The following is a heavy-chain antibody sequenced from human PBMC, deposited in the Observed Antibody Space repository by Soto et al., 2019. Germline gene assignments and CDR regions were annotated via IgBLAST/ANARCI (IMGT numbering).Heavy chain of an antibody. D-gene: IGHD6-6*01. CDR3: ARVLQLVGYFYYYMDV. Sequence: QVQLLQSGAEVKKPGASVKVSCKASGYTFSNHGITWERQAPVQGLEWMGWIGAYNGNTHYTQSLQGRVTMTTDTCTSTADMVLRGLRSDDTAVYYCARVLQLVGYFYYYMDVWCKGTTVTVSS. CDR2: IGAYNGNT. J-gene: IGHJ6*03. V-gene: IGHV1-18*01. CDR1: GYTFSNHG.